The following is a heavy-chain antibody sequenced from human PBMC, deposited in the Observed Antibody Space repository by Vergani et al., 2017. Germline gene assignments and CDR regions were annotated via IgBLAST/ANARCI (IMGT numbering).Heavy chain of an antibody. V-gene: IGHV4-31*03. CDR1: GDSISSGVYY. CDR2: IYSNGST. CDR3: ATMGCYDEGDTFRIGYFDS. J-gene: IGHJ4*02. Sequence: QLQLQESGPGLVKPSQTLSLTCSVSGDSISSGVYYWNWIRQHPGKGLEWIGYIYSNGSTHHNPSLRRRINMSVDTSKNQFSLKLNSVTAAETAMYYCATMGCYDEGDTFRIGYFDSWGPGILVTVSS. D-gene: IGHD2-2*01.